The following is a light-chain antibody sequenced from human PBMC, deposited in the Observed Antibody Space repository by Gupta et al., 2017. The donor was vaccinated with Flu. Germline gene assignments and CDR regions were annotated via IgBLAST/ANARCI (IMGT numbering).Light chain of an antibody. Sequence: SSSNIGNNHVSCYQQSPGTAPKLLIYETRVRPSGVPDRFSGSKSGTSATLDITGLQAGDEADYYCGAWDSSLTQGLFGGGTKMTV. CDR1: SSNIGNNH. CDR2: ETR. V-gene: IGLV1-51*02. J-gene: IGLJ3*02. CDR3: GAWDSSLTQGL.